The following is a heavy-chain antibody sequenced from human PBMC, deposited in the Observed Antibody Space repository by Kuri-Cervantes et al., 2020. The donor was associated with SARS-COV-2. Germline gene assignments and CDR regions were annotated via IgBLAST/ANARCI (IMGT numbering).Heavy chain of an antibody. V-gene: IGHV3-23*01. Sequence: GESLKISCAASGFTFSSYAMSWVRQAPGKGLEWVSAISGSGGSTYYADSVKGRFTISRDNSKNTLYLQMKSLTSEDTAMYYCAKDRVGVHDFWGQGTLVTVSS. CDR3: AKDRVGVHDF. J-gene: IGHJ4*02. CDR1: GFTFSSYA. D-gene: IGHD2-21*01. CDR2: ISGSGGST.